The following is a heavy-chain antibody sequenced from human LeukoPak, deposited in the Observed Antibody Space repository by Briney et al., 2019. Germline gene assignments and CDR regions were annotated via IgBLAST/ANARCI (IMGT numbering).Heavy chain of an antibody. CDR2: INPNSGGT. V-gene: IGHV1-2*06. Sequence: ASVKVSXKASGYTFTGYYMHWVRQAPGQGLEWMGRINPNSGGTNYAQKFQGRVTMTRDTSISTAYMELSRLRSDDTAVYYCARGPWIQLWQDYWGQGTLVTVSS. D-gene: IGHD5-18*01. J-gene: IGHJ4*02. CDR1: GYTFTGYY. CDR3: ARGPWIQLWQDY.